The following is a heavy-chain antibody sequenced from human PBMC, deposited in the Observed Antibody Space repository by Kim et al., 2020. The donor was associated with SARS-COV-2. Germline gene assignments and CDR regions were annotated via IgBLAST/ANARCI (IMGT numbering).Heavy chain of an antibody. J-gene: IGHJ6*02. CDR1: GFIFSSFA. CDR3: VKRYDYWSDHSPTFQKVDV. D-gene: IGHD3-3*01. Sequence: GGSLRLSCSASGFIFSSFAMHWVRQAPGKGLEYVSAISTNGGSTYYADSVKGRFTIFRDNSKNTLYLQMSRLRTEDTAVYYCVKRYDYWSDHSPTFQKVDVWGQGTTVTVSS. CDR2: ISTNGGST. V-gene: IGHV3-64D*09.